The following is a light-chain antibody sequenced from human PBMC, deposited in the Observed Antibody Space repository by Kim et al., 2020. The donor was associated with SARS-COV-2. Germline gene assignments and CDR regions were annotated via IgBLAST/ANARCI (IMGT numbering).Light chain of an antibody. J-gene: IGLJ2*01. CDR2: DVS. V-gene: IGLV2-11*03. CDR1: SGDVGGYNH. Sequence: QSVTISCTGTSGDVGGYNHVSWHQQHPGKAPKVVIFDVSRRPAGVPDRFSASKSGNTASLTISGLQSEDEADYYCSSYAGTYRLLFGGGTHLTVL. CDR3: SSYAGTYRLL.